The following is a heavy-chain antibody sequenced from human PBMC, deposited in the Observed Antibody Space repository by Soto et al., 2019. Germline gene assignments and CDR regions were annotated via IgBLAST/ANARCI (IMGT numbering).Heavy chain of an antibody. CDR3: ARRRGPNPYIEEWELRKVGSSYYFDY. Sequence: SETLSLTCAVYGGSFSGYYWSWIRQPPGKGLEWIGEINHSGSTNYNPSLKSRVTISVDTSKNQFSLKLSSVTAADTAVYYCARRRGPNPYIEEWELRKVGSSYYFDYWGQGTLVTVSS. V-gene: IGHV4-34*01. CDR2: INHSGST. CDR1: GGSFSGYY. J-gene: IGHJ4*02. D-gene: IGHD1-26*01.